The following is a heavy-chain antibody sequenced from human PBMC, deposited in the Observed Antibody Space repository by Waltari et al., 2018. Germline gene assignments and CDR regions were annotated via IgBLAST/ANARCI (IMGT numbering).Heavy chain of an antibody. D-gene: IGHD6-13*01. CDR2: IYPGDSDN. CDR1: GYSFTSYW. Sequence: EVQLVQSGAEVQKPGESLKISCTGSGYSFTSYWIGWVRQMPGKGLEWMGIIYPGDSDNRYSPSFQGHVTISADKSISTAYLQWSSLKASDTAMYYCARTAAAGLAGYDAFDIWGQGTMVTVSS. J-gene: IGHJ3*02. V-gene: IGHV5-51*01. CDR3: ARTAAAGLAGYDAFDI.